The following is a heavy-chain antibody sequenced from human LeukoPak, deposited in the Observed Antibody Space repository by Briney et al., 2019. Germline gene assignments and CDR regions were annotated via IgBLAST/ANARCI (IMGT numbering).Heavy chain of an antibody. CDR2: IKQDGSEK. V-gene: IGHV3-7*01. J-gene: IGHJ6*03. CDR1: GFTFSNYW. Sequence: GGSLRLSCATSGFTFSNYWMSWVRQAPGKGLEWVANIKQDGSEKYYVDSVKGRFTISRDNAKNSLYLQMNSLRAEDTAVYYCARAGRKSRGVDIVRKKETGYYYYMDVWGKGTTVTVSS. CDR3: ARAGRKSRGVDIVRKKETGYYYYMDV. D-gene: IGHD2-15*01.